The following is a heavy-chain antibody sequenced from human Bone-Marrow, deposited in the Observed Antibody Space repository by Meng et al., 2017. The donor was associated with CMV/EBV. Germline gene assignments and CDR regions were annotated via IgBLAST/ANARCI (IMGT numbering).Heavy chain of an antibody. CDR3: ASVGVLSRVASYYFDY. J-gene: IGHJ4*02. CDR1: GFTFSSYS. Sequence: ESLKISCAASGFTFSSYSMNWVRQAPGKGLEWIGEINHSGSTNYNPSLKSRVTISVDTSKNQFSLKLSSVTAADTAVYYCASVGVLSRVASYYFDYWGQGTLDTVSS. D-gene: IGHD3-16*01. V-gene: IGHV4-34*08. CDR2: INHSGST.